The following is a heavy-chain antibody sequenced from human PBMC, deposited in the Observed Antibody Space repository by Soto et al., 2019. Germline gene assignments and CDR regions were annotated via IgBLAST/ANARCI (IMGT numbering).Heavy chain of an antibody. CDR1: GGSISSGGYY. D-gene: IGHD2-15*01. Sequence: ASETLSLTCTVSGGSISSGGYYWSWIRQHPGKGLEWIGYIYYSGSTYYNPSLKSRVTISVDTSKNQFSLKLSSVTAADTAVYYCARLDNRLHIDYWGQGTLVTVSS. J-gene: IGHJ4*02. V-gene: IGHV4-39*01. CDR2: IYYSGST. CDR3: ARLDNRLHIDY.